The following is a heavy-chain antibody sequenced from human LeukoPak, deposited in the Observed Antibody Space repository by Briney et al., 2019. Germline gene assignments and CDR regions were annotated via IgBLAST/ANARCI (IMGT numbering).Heavy chain of an antibody. CDR2: INHSGST. V-gene: IGHV4-34*01. CDR1: GGSFSGYY. J-gene: IGHJ4*02. CDR3: ARGGYGGSSWYFDY. Sequence: PSETLSLTXAVYGGSFSGYYWSWICQPPGKGLEWIGEINHSGSTNYNPSLKSRVTISVDTSKNQFSLKLSSVTAADTAVYYCARGGYGGSSWYFDYWGQGTLVTVSS. D-gene: IGHD1-26*01.